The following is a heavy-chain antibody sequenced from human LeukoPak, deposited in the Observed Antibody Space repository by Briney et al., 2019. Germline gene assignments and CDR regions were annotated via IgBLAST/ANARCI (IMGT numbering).Heavy chain of an antibody. CDR1: GGSLSSSNW. CDR2: IYHSGST. CDR3: ARHGPTVTIYYFDY. D-gene: IGHD4-17*01. Sequence: SETLSLTCAVSGGSLSSSNWWSWVRQPPGKGLEWVGEIYHSGSTNYNPSLKSRVTISVDKSKNQFSLKLSSVTAADTAVYYCARHGPTVTIYYFDYWGQGTLVTVSS. V-gene: IGHV4-4*02. J-gene: IGHJ4*02.